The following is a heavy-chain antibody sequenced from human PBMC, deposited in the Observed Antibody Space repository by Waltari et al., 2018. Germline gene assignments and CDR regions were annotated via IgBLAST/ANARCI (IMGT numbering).Heavy chain of an antibody. CDR1: GYTFTSYD. CDR2: MNPNSGNT. D-gene: IGHD3-22*01. V-gene: IGHV1-8*01. CDR3: ARLPHHYYDSSGPEAGY. Sequence: QVQLVQSGAEVKKPGASVKVSCKASGYTFTSYDINWVRQAIGQGLEWMGWMNPNSGNTGYAQKFQGRVTMTRNTSISTAYMELSSLRSEDTAVYYCARLPHHYYDSSGPEAGYWGQGTLVTVSS. J-gene: IGHJ4*02.